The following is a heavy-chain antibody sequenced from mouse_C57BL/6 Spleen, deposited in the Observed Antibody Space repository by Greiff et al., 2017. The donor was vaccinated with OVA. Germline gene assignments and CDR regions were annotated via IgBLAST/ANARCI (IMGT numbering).Heavy chain of an antibody. V-gene: IGHV5-6*01. J-gene: IGHJ2*01. CDR1: GFTFSSYG. CDR3: ARHTGRQLDLDY. Sequence: EVQVVESGGDLVKPGGSLKLSCAASGFTFSSYGMSWVRQTPDKRLEWVATISSGGSYTYYPDSVKGRFTISRDNAKNTLYLQMSSLKSEDTAMYYCARHTGRQLDLDYWGQGTTLTVSS. CDR2: ISSGGSYT. D-gene: IGHD6-1*02.